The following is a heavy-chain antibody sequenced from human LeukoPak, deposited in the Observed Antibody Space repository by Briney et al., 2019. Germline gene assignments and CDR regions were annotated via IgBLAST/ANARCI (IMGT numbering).Heavy chain of an antibody. Sequence: ASVKVSCKASGYTFTGYYMHWVRQAPGQGLGWMGRINPNSGGTNYAQKFQGRVTMTRDTSISTAYMELSRLRSDDTAVYYCARSSSGWYPSHYWGQGTLVTVSS. CDR2: INPNSGGT. CDR3: ARSSSGWYPSHY. J-gene: IGHJ4*02. D-gene: IGHD6-19*01. CDR1: GYTFTGYY. V-gene: IGHV1-2*06.